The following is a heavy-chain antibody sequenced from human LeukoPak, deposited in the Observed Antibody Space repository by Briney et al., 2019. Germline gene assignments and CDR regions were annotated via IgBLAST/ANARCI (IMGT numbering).Heavy chain of an antibody. D-gene: IGHD3-9*01. Sequence: PGGSLRLSCATSGFSFSSYAMSWVRQAPGKGLEWVSAMSSSDDGRYYAASVRGRFTISRDNSKNTLYLQMSSLRAEDTAVYYCAKGGGFDWLNYYYMDVWGKGTTVIISS. CDR3: AKGGGFDWLNYYYMDV. V-gene: IGHV3-23*01. J-gene: IGHJ6*03. CDR2: MSSSDDGR. CDR1: GFSFSSYA.